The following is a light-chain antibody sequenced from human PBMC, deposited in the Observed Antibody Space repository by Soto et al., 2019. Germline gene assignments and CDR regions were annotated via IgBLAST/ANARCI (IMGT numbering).Light chain of an antibody. CDR3: QSSARRYIKV. V-gene: IGLV6-57*02. CDR1: SGSIASNY. Sequence: KFMLTRPHSLSETPGKSVTISCTGSSGSIASNYVQWYQQRPGSAPTTVIYEDNQRPSGVPDRFSGSIDSSSNSASLTIPGLKTEYEPGNYCQSSARRYIKVF. CDR2: EDN. J-gene: IGLJ1*01.